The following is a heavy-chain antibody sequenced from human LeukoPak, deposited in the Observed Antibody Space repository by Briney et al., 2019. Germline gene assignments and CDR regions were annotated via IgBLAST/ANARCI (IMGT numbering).Heavy chain of an antibody. CDR3: ARVHYYDSSGYDGDGWYFDL. V-gene: IGHV4-59*01. Sequence: SETLSLTCTVSGGSISSYYWSWIRPPPGKGLEWIGYIYYSGSTNYNPSLKSRVTISVDTSKNQFSLKLSSVTAADTAVYYCARVHYYDSSGYDGDGWYFDLWGRGTLVTVSS. CDR2: IYYSGST. D-gene: IGHD3-22*01. J-gene: IGHJ2*01. CDR1: GGSISSYY.